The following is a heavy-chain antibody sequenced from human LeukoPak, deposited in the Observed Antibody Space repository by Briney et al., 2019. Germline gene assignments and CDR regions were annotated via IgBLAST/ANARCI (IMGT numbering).Heavy chain of an antibody. CDR1: AFTFSSYS. CDR3: ARGRSIAAAGTYRDV. J-gene: IGHJ6*03. D-gene: IGHD6-13*01. CDR2: ISSSSSTI. Sequence: GGALRLSCAASAFTFSSYSMNWVRQAPGKGLEGVSCISSSSSTIYYADSVKGRFTISRDNAKNSLYLQMNSPRAEDTAVYYCARGRSIAAAGTYRDVCGKGTTVTVSS. V-gene: IGHV3-48*01.